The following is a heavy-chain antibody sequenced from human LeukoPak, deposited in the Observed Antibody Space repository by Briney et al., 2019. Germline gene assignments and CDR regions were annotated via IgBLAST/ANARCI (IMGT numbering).Heavy chain of an antibody. CDR3: ARLVYYGSASFDY. CDR2: TNPNSGYT. V-gene: IGHV1-8*01. CDR1: GYTFTSTD. J-gene: IGHJ4*02. Sequence: ASVKVSCKASGYTFTSTDINWVRHATGRGLEWMGWTNPNSGYTGYVQKFQGRVTMTRNTSISTAYMELSSLRSEDTAVYYCARLVYYGSASFDYWGQGTLVTVSS. D-gene: IGHD3-10*01.